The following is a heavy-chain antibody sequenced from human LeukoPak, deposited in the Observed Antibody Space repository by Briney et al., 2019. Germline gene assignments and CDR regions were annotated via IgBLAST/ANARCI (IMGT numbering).Heavy chain of an antibody. Sequence: GGSLRLSCAVSGFTFDEYTMHWVRQAPGKGLEWVSLITWDGGSTYYADSVKGRFTISRDNSKNSLYLQMNSLRTEDTALYYCAKVYGSGSYYSLDYWGQGTLVTVSS. CDR2: ITWDGGST. CDR1: GFTFDEYT. V-gene: IGHV3-43*01. D-gene: IGHD3-10*01. J-gene: IGHJ4*02. CDR3: AKVYGSGSYYSLDY.